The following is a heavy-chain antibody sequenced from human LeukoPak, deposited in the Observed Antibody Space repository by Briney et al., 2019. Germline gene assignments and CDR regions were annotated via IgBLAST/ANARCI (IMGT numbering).Heavy chain of an antibody. CDR2: ISGSGGST. V-gene: IGHV3-23*01. CDR3: AKEVLEWLFGWFDP. Sequence: GGSLRLSCAASGFTVSSNYMSWVRQAPGKGLEWVSAISGSGGSTYYADSVKGRFTISRDNSKNTLYLQMNSLRAEDTAVYYCAKEVLEWLFGWFDPWGQGTLVTVSS. CDR1: GFTVSSNY. D-gene: IGHD3-3*01. J-gene: IGHJ5*02.